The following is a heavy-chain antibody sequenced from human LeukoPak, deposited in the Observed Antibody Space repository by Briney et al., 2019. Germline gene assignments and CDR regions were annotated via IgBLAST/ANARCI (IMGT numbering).Heavy chain of an antibody. CDR3: ARVGVWFGELSPFDC. D-gene: IGHD3-10*01. CDR1: GGSISSSSYY. Sequence: SETLSLTCTVSGGSISSSSYYWGWIRQPPGKGLEWIGSIYYSGSTYYNPSLKSRVTISVDTSKNQFSLKLSSVTAADTAVYYCARVGVWFGELSPFDCWGQGTLVTVSS. J-gene: IGHJ4*02. CDR2: IYYSGST. V-gene: IGHV4-39*07.